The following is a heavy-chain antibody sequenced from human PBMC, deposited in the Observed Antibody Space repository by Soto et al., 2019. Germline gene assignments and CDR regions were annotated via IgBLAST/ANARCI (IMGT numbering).Heavy chain of an antibody. CDR1: GFTFSSYG. V-gene: IGHV3-30*18. J-gene: IGHJ6*02. CDR2: ISYDGSNK. Sequence: QVQLVESGGGVVQPGRSLRLSCAASGFTFSSYGMHWVRQAPGKGLEWVAVISYDGSNKYYADPVKGRFTISRDNSKNTLYLQMNSLRAEDTAVYYCAKDTLLWFGELLVNYGMDVWGQGTTVTVSS. CDR3: AKDTLLWFGELLVNYGMDV. D-gene: IGHD3-10*01.